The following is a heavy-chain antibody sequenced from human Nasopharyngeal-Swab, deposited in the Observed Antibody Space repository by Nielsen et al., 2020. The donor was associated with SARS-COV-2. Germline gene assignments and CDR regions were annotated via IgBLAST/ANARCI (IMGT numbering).Heavy chain of an antibody. Sequence: SETLSLTCAVSGGSISRSNWWSWVRQPPGKGLEWIGEIYHSGSTNYNPSLKSRVTISVDTSKNQFSLKLSSVTAADTAVYYCARGVQSLYCSGGSCYFGGFDPWGQGTLVTVSS. CDR1: GGSISRSNW. J-gene: IGHJ5*02. V-gene: IGHV4-4*02. CDR2: IYHSGST. D-gene: IGHD2-15*01. CDR3: ARGVQSLYCSGGSCYFGGFDP.